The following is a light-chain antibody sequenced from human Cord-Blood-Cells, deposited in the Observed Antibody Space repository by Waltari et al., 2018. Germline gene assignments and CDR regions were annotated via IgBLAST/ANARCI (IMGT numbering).Light chain of an antibody. J-gene: IGLJ2*01. CDR3: QVWDSSSDHVV. CDR2: YDS. CDR1: NIGRKS. Sequence: SYVLTQPPSVSVAPGKTARITCGGNNIGRKSVHWYQQKPGQAPVLVIYYDSDRPSGIPERFSGSNAGNTATLTISRVEAGDEGDYYGQVWDSSSDHVVFGGGTQLAV. V-gene: IGLV3-21*04.